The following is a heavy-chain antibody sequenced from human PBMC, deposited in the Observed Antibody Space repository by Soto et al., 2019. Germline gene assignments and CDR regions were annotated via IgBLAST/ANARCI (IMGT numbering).Heavy chain of an antibody. Sequence: EVQLVESGGGLVQPGGSLRLSCAASGFTFSTYWMTWVRKAPGKGLEWVTSIKEDGSDKYYVDSVKGRFTISRDNAINSLYLQMNSLRAEDTAVYYCARDQWRLFDTWGQGSLVTVSS. CDR3: ARDQWRLFDT. V-gene: IGHV3-7*05. J-gene: IGHJ4*02. CDR1: GFTFSTYW. D-gene: IGHD6-19*01. CDR2: IKEDGSDK.